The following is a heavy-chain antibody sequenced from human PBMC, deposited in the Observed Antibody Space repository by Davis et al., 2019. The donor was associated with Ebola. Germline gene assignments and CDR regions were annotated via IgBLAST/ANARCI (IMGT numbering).Heavy chain of an antibody. CDR1: GFTFSSYS. CDR2: IRSKANSYAT. J-gene: IGHJ4*02. CDR3: TSSSSLSGYDEDY. Sequence: GGSLRLSCAASGFTFSSYSMNWVRQASGKGLEWVGRIRSKANSYATAYAASVKGRFTISRDDSKNTAYLQMNSLKTEDTAVYYCTSSSSLSGYDEDYWGQGTLVTVSS. D-gene: IGHD5-12*01. V-gene: IGHV3-73*01.